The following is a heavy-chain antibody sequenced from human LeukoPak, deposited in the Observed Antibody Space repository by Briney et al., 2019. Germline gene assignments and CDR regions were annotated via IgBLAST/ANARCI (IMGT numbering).Heavy chain of an antibody. V-gene: IGHV4-34*01. D-gene: IGHD3-3*01. CDR2: INHSGST. Sequence: PSETLSLTCAVYDGSFSGYYWSWIRQPPGKGLEWIGEINHSGSTDYNPSLKSRVTISLDTSKSQFSLKVRYVTAEDTAVYYCARVASSYDFWSGYSTTIFDYWGQGTLVTVSS. CDR1: DGSFSGYY. CDR3: ARVASSYDFWSGYSTTIFDY. J-gene: IGHJ4*02.